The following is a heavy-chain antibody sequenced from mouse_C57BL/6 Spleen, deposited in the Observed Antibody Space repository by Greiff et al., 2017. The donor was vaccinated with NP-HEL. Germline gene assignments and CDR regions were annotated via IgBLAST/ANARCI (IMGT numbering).Heavy chain of an antibody. CDR2: ILIFLIT. Sequence: VQLHQSGPGLVQPSQSLSSTCTGSGGSLTSYGVHWVRQSPGKGLAFLLFILIFLITYYNASFISRLSISKDNSKSQVFFKMNSLQADDTAIYYCARNYGSSRYYAMDYWGQGTSVTVSS. J-gene: IGHJ4*01. CDR1: GGSLTSYG. V-gene: IGHV2-2*01. CDR3: ARNYGSSRYYAMDY. D-gene: IGHD1-1*01.